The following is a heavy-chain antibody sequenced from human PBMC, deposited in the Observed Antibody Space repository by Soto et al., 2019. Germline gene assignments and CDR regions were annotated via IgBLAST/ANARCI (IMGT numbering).Heavy chain of an antibody. V-gene: IGHV1-18*01. D-gene: IGHD2-8*01. J-gene: IGHJ4*02. CDR2: ISSYNGNT. Sequence: QVQLGQSGAEVKEPGASVKVSCMASGYSFTSYGLIWLRQAPGQRLEWMGWISSYNGNTNYAQKLQGRVTMTTDTSTNTAYMELRSLRSDDTAVYYCARQFGVNPHFDHLGQGTLVAVSS. CDR3: ARQFGVNPHFDH. CDR1: GYSFTSYG.